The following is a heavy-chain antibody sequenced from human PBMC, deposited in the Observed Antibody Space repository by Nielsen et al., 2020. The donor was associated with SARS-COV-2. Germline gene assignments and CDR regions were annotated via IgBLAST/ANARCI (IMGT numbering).Heavy chain of an antibody. J-gene: IGHJ5*02. CDR2: TYYRSKWYN. CDR3: ARAGIAAAGTYNWFDP. Sequence: SQTLSLTRAISGDSVSSNSAAWNWTRQSPSRGLEWLGRTYYRSKWYNDYAVSVKSRITINPDTSKNQFSLQLNSVTPEDTAVYYCARAGIAAAGTYNWFDPWGQGTLVTVSS. V-gene: IGHV6-1*01. CDR1: GDSVSSNSAA. D-gene: IGHD6-13*01.